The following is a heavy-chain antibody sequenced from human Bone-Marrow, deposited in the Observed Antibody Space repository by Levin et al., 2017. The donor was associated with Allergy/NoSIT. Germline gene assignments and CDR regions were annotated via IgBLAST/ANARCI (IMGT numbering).Heavy chain of an antibody. V-gene: IGHV1-18*01. Sequence: ASVKVSCKTSGYSFSDFGISWVRQTPGQGLEWMGWISVYNGNTRYAQKFQNRVTMTTDTSTGTASMELRSLTSDDTAFYDCVRGKVGLYNGIFYVRKYDLWGQGTLITVSS. CDR1: GYSFSDFG. J-gene: IGHJ5*02. D-gene: IGHD5-24*01. CDR2: ISVYNGNT. CDR3: VRGKVGLYNGIFYVRKYDL.